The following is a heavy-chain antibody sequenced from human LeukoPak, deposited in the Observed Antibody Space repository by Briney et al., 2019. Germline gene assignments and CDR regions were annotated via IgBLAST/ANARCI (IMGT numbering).Heavy chain of an antibody. CDR1: GYSFTNYW. J-gene: IGHJ4*02. V-gene: IGHV5-51*01. CDR2: IYPGDSDA. Sequence: GESLKIPCKGSGYSFTNYWIGWVRQMPGKGLEWMGIIYPGDSDARYSPSFQGQVTISVDKSISTAYVQWSSLKASDSAIYYCARGDRGTYWSRFDYWGQGTLATVSS. CDR3: ARGDRGTYWSRFDY. D-gene: IGHD1-26*01.